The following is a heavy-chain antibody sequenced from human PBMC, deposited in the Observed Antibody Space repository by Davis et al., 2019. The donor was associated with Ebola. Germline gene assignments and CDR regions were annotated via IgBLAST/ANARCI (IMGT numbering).Heavy chain of an antibody. CDR3: TTGNYDFWSGYVYGMDV. D-gene: IGHD3-3*01. CDR1: GLTFNNAW. CDR2: IKSKIDGGTT. V-gene: IGHV3-15*05. J-gene: IGHJ6*02. Sequence: GESLKISCAASGLTFNNAWMNWVRQAPGKGLEWVGRIKSKIDGGTTDYAAPVKGRFIISRADSKKTLFLEMKSLKIEDTAVYYCTTGNYDFWSGYVYGMDVWGRGTTVIVSS.